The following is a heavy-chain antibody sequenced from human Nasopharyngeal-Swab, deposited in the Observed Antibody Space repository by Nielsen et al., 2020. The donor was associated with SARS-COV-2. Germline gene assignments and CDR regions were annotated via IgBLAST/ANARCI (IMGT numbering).Heavy chain of an antibody. J-gene: IGHJ5*02. D-gene: IGHD6-13*01. CDR1: GGSFSGYY. CDR2: INHSGST. V-gene: IGHV4-34*01. Sequence: SQTLSLTCAVYGGSFSGYYWSWIRQHPGKGLEWIGEINHSGSTNYNPSLKSRVTISVDTSKNQFSLKLSSVTAADTAVYYCARGSGGIAAAGTIRFDPWGQGTLVTVSS. CDR3: ARGSGGIAAAGTIRFDP.